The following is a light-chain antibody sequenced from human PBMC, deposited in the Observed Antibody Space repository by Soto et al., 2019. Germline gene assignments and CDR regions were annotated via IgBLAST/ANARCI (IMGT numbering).Light chain of an antibody. CDR3: QQYNSYPGT. V-gene: IGKV1-5*01. J-gene: IGKJ1*01. CDR2: DAS. CDR1: QSISNW. Sequence: DIQMTQSPSTLSASVGDRVTITCRASQSISNWLAWYQQKPGKAPKLLIYDASTLESGVPSRFSGSGSGTDFTLTIYSLQPDDFATYYCQQYNSYPGTFGQGTKVEIK.